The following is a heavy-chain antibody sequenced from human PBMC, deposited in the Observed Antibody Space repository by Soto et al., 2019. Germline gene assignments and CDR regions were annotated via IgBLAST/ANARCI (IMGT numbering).Heavy chain of an antibody. CDR3: ALTGPADILAIDM. D-gene: IGHD2-2*01. CDR2: ITYDGTNQ. V-gene: IGHV3-30-3*02. Sequence: GGSLRVSSAPAGFTVRSYTVHWVREASGERLEWVGVITYDGTNQYYADSVKGRFTISRDNSRNTLYLQMNSLRPDDTAVYYGALTGPADILAIDMWGKG. J-gene: IGHJ6*03. CDR1: GFTVRSYT.